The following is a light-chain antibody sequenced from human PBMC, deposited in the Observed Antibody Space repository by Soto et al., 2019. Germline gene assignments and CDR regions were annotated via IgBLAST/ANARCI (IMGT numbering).Light chain of an antibody. CDR3: QQYVTSPGT. J-gene: IGKJ1*01. CDR2: GAS. Sequence: EIVLTQSPGTLSLSPGERATLSCRASQSVSSRYFAWYQQIRGQAPRLLIYGASNRATGIPDRFSGSGSGTDFTLTISRLEPEDFALYYCQQYVTSPGTFGQGTKVEIK. CDR1: QSVSSRY. V-gene: IGKV3-20*01.